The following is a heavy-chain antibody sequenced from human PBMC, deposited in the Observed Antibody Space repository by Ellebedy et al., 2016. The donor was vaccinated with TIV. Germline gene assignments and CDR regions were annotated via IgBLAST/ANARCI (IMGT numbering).Heavy chain of an antibody. CDR3: ARIPPKHEPPMAAHYGMDV. CDR2: IKQDGSEE. D-gene: IGHD1-14*01. CDR1: GFIFGYYW. J-gene: IGHJ6*02. Sequence: GESLKISCEASGFIFGYYWMGWVRQAPGQGLEWVANIKQDGSEESYVDSVKGRFTISRDNAKSSLYMQMNSLGAEDTAVYYCARIPPKHEPPMAAHYGMDVWGQGTTVTVSS. V-gene: IGHV3-7*03.